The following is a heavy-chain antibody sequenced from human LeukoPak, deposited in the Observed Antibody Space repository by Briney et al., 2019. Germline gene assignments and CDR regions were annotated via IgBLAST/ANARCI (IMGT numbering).Heavy chain of an antibody. Sequence: SGGSLRLSCAASGFTFSSYAMSWVRQAPGKGLEWVGQIKRKTERETTDYAAAVNGRFTISRDDSKNMVFLEMNSLKTEDSAVYYCSGDFSGTDAAFDIWGQGTMVTVSS. J-gene: IGHJ3*02. V-gene: IGHV3-15*05. CDR2: IKRKTERETT. CDR1: GFTFSSYA. CDR3: SGDFSGTDAAFDI. D-gene: IGHD4-23*01.